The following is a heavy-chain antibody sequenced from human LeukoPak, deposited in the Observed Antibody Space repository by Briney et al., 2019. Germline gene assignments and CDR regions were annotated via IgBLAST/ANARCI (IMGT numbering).Heavy chain of an antibody. J-gene: IGHJ4*02. V-gene: IGHV3-30*18. CDR1: GFTFSSYG. CDR2: ISYDGSNK. D-gene: IGHD6-19*01. Sequence: GGSLRLSCAASGFTFSSYGMHWVRQAPGKGLEWVAVISYDGSNKYYADSVKGRFTISRDNSKNTLYLQMNSLRAEDTAVYYCAKSCIAVAGTANKSSFDYWGQGTLATVSS. CDR3: AKSCIAVAGTANKSSFDY.